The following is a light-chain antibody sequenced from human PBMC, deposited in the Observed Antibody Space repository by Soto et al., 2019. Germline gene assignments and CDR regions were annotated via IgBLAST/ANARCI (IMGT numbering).Light chain of an antibody. CDR3: QQANSFPPFFT. J-gene: IGKJ3*01. Sequence: DIQMTQSPSSVSASVGDRVTITCRASQGIRSWLAWYQQKPGKAPKLLIYAASSLQSGVPSRFSGSGSGTDFTLTISSLQSEDFATYYCQQANSFPPFFTFGPGTKVDI. CDR1: QGIRSW. CDR2: AAS. V-gene: IGKV1-12*01.